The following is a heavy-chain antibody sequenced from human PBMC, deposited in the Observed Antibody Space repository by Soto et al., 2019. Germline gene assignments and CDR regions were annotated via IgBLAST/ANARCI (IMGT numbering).Heavy chain of an antibody. V-gene: IGHV4-59*01. J-gene: IGHJ4*02. CDR3: ARSVAVPGAHIDY. CDR2: VYYTGST. Sequence: AETLSLTCSVSGGSISGSYWSWIRQSPGKGLEWLGYVYYTGSTNYSPSLRSRVSISVDTSKNEFSLRLSSVTAADTAVYFCARSVAVPGAHIDYWGQGTQVTVSS. CDR1: GGSISGSY. D-gene: IGHD6-19*01.